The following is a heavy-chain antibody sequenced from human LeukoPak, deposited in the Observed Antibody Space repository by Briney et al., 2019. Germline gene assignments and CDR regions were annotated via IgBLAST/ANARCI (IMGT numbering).Heavy chain of an antibody. V-gene: IGHV3-74*01. J-gene: IGHJ4*02. CDR1: GFTFSSYW. CDR3: AKSTRPYTAYDSKDY. D-gene: IGHD5-12*01. Sequence: GGSLRLSCAASGFTFSSYWMHWVRQAPGKGLVWVSRINTDGSSTSYADSVKGRFTISRDNYKNILFLQMNSLRADDTAVYYCAKSTRPYTAYDSKDYWGQGTLVTVSS. CDR2: INTDGSST.